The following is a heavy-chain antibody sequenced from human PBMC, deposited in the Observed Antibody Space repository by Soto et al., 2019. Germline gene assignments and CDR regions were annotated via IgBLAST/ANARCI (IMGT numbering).Heavy chain of an antibody. Sequence: ASVKVSCRASGYTFTGYYIHWVRQAPGQGLEWMGWINPDSGGTNYAQNFQDRVTMTRDTSTSTAFMEVSSLRSDDTAVYFCGRDVNGYDGENYWGQGTLVTVYS. D-gene: IGHD5-12*01. CDR2: INPDSGGT. J-gene: IGHJ4*02. V-gene: IGHV1-2*02. CDR1: GYTFTGYY. CDR3: GRDVNGYDGENY.